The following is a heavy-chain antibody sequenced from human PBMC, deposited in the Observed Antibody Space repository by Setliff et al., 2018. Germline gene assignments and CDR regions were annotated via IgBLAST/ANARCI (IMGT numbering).Heavy chain of an antibody. J-gene: IGHJ4*02. CDR1: GFTFSNHW. CDR3: ARWTARAVDY. CDR2: IKQDGSDK. D-gene: IGHD6-6*01. Sequence: GGSLRLSCAASGFTFSNHWRNWVRQAPGKGLEWVANIKQDGSDKYYVDSVKGRFTVSRDNAKNSLYLQMSSLRAEDTAVYYCARWTARAVDYWGQGTLVTVSS. V-gene: IGHV3-7*03.